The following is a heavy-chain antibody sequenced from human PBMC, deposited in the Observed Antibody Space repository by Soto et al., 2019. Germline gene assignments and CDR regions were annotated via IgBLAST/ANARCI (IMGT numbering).Heavy chain of an antibody. V-gene: IGHV1-69*02. CDR1: GGTFSSYN. D-gene: IGHD6-19*01. J-gene: IGHJ4*02. CDR2: ISVLFGVA. Sequence: QVQLVQSAAEVKKPGSSVKVSCKASGGTFSSYNIGWVRQAPGQGLEWMGRISVLFGVANYVRKFQGRVTITADKSTSTAYMELSSLTSEDTAVYYCAQDRSGWYYFDYWGQGTRVTVSS. CDR3: AQDRSGWYYFDY.